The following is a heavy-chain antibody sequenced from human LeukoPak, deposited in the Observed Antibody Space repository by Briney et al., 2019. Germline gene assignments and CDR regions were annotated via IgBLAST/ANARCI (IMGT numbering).Heavy chain of an antibody. CDR3: TTELVRGVLIDY. D-gene: IGHD3-10*01. J-gene: IGHJ4*02. Sequence: PGGSLRLSCAASGFTFSNAWMIWVRQAPGKGLEWVGRVKSKTVGGTTDYAAPVKGRFTISRDDSKSTLYLEMNSLKTEDTALYYCTTELVRGVLIDYWGQGTLVTVSS. CDR1: GFTFSNAW. V-gene: IGHV3-15*01. CDR2: VKSKTVGGTT.